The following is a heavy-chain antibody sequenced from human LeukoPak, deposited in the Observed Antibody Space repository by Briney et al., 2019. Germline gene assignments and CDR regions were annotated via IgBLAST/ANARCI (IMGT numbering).Heavy chain of an antibody. D-gene: IGHD1-26*01. CDR2: IYSGGST. CDR1: GFTVSSNY. CDR3: ARANSATIPGVDP. Sequence: GGSLRLSCVVSGFTVSSNYMSWVRQAPGKGLEWVSIIYSGGSTYYADSVKGRFTISRDNSKNTVYLQMNSLRAEDTAVYYRARANSATIPGVDPWGQGTLVTVSS. V-gene: IGHV3-53*01. J-gene: IGHJ5*02.